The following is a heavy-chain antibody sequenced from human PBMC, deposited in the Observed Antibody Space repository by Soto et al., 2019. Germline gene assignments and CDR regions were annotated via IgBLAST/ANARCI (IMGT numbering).Heavy chain of an antibody. Sequence: GGSLRLSCAASGFTFSSYWMHWVRQAPGKGLVWVSRINSDGSSTSYADSVKGRFTISRDNAKNTLYLQMNSLRAEDTAVYYCARDYYDSSGYYYYYYGMDVWGQGTTVTVSS. CDR1: GFTFSSYW. J-gene: IGHJ6*02. V-gene: IGHV3-74*01. D-gene: IGHD3-22*01. CDR3: ARDYYDSSGYYYYYYGMDV. CDR2: INSDGSST.